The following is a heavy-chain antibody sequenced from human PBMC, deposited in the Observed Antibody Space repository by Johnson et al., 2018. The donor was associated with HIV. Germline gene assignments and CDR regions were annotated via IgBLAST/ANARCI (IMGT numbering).Heavy chain of an antibody. D-gene: IGHD3-22*01. J-gene: IGHJ3*02. CDR1: GFTFSNYG. V-gene: IGHV3-30*02. Sequence: QVQLVESGGGVVQPGGSLRLSCAASGFTFSNYGMHWVRQAPGKGLEWVAFIRYDGSNKYYADSVKGRFTISRDNSKNTLYLQMNSLRAEDTAVYYCAKGFYDSSGTDSFHIWGQGTMVTVSS. CDR2: IRYDGSNK. CDR3: AKGFYDSSGTDSFHI.